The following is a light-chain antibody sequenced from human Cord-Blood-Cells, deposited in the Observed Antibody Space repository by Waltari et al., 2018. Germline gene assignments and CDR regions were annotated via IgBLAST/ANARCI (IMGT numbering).Light chain of an antibody. CDR2: DVS. J-gene: IGLJ2*01. V-gene: IGLV2-14*01. CDR3: SSYTSSSTLG. Sequence: QSALTQPASVSGSPGQSITISCTGTSSDVGGYNSVSWYQQHPGKAPKLMIYDVSNRPAGVSNRFSGSKSGNTASLTISGLQAEDEAEYYCSSYTSSSTLGFGGGTKLTVL. CDR1: SSDVGGYNS.